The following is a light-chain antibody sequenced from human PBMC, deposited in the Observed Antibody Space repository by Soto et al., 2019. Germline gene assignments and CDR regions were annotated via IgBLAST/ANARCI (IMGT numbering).Light chain of an antibody. Sequence: QSVLTQPASVSGSPGQSITISCTGTSSDVGGYNYVSWYQQHPGKAPKLMIYDVSNRPSGVSNRFSGSKSGNTASLTISGLQAEDEADYYCSSYTSSSTLEAVFGGGTQLTV. CDR1: SSDVGGYNY. CDR2: DVS. V-gene: IGLV2-14*01. CDR3: SSYTSSSTLEAV. J-gene: IGLJ7*01.